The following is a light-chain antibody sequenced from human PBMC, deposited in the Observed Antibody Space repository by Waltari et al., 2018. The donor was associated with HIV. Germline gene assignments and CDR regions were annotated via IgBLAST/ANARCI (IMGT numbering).Light chain of an antibody. CDR1: ESVTTSH. V-gene: IGKV3-20*01. Sequence: EMVLTKSPGTLQLAQGERASLSSRASESVTTSHLAWYQQKPGQAPRLLSYRISSSAAAIPHRFSGSVSGPDFTLTISRLEPEDFAVYYCQQYGLSPITFGQRTRLEIK. J-gene: IGKJ5*01. CDR3: QQYGLSPIT. CDR2: RIS.